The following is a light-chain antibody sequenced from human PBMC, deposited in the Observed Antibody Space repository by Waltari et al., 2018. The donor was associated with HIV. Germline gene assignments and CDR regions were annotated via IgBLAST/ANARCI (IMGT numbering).Light chain of an antibody. J-gene: IGLJ2*01. V-gene: IGLV1-40*01. CDR3: QSYDNSLSGSGV. CDR1: SSNIGAGYD. CDR2: GNN. Sequence: QSVLTQPPSVSGAPGQRVTISCTGSSSNIGAGYDVHWYQQLPGTAPKLLIYGNNNRPSGVPDRCSGSKSGTSAALAITGLQAEDEADYYCQSYDNSLSGSGVFGGGTKLTVL.